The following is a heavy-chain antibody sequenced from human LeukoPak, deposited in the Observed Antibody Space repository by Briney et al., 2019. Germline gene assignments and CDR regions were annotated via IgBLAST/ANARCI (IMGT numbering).Heavy chain of an antibody. D-gene: IGHD3-22*01. CDR1: GFTFSSYW. CDR3: ARGRYSGYYDSRSYGLGDY. J-gene: IGHJ4*02. V-gene: IGHV3-74*01. Sequence: GGSLRLSCAASGFTFSSYWMHWVRHAPGKGLVWVSRIDSDGSSTNSADSVKGRFTISRDNAKNTLYLQMNSLRAEDTAVYYCARGRYSGYYDSRSYGLGDYWGQGTLVTVSS. CDR2: IDSDGSST.